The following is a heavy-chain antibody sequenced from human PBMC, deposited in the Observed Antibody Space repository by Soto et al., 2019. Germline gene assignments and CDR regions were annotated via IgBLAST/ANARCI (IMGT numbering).Heavy chain of an antibody. CDR2: INAGNGNT. CDR1: GYTFTSYA. D-gene: IGHD1-26*01. V-gene: IGHV1-3*01. CDR3: ARVVGALGHWFDP. J-gene: IGHJ5*02. Sequence: ASVKVSCKASGYTFTSYAMHWVRQAPGQSLEWMGWINAGNGNTKYSQKFQGRVTITRDTSASTAYMELSSLTSDDTAVYYCARVVGALGHWFDPWGQGTLVTVSS.